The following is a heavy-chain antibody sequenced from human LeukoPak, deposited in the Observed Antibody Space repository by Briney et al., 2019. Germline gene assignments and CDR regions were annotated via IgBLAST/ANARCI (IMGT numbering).Heavy chain of an antibody. D-gene: IGHD3-3*01. Sequence: ASVKVSCKVSGYTLTELSMHWVRQAPGKGLEWMGGFDPEDGETIYAQKFQGRVTMTRDTSISTAYMELSRLRSDDTAVYYCARNTYDFWSGYPSQPDYWGQGTLVTVSS. CDR2: FDPEDGET. V-gene: IGHV1-24*01. CDR3: ARNTYDFWSGYPSQPDY. J-gene: IGHJ4*02. CDR1: GYTLTELS.